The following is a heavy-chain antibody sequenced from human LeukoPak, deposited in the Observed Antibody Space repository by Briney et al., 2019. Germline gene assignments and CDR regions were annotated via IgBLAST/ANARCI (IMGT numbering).Heavy chain of an antibody. CDR1: GGSTSSGGYY. V-gene: IGHV4-31*02. D-gene: IGHD3-22*01. Sequence: SQTLSLTCSVSGGSTSSGGYYWSWIRQHPGKGLEWIGCIDYSGSTYYHPSLKSRVTISVDTSKNQFSLKLSYVTAADTAVYYCARVVGYFYDSSGYSGYFDYWGQGTLVTVSS. CDR2: IDYSGST. J-gene: IGHJ4*02. CDR3: ARVVGYFYDSSGYSGYFDY.